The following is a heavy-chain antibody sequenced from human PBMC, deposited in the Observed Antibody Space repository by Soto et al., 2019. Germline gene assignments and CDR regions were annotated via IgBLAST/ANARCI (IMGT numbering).Heavy chain of an antibody. J-gene: IGHJ6*02. CDR2: ISYDGSNK. CDR1: GFTFSSYA. CDR3: ARGETYGYSSSWYSYYYYGMDV. V-gene: IGHV3-30-3*01. D-gene: IGHD6-13*01. Sequence: GGSLRLSCAASGFTFSSYAMHWVRQAPGKGLEWVAVISYDGSNKYYADSVKGRFTISRDNSKNTLYLQMNSLRAEDTAVYYCARGETYGYSSSWYSYYYYGMDVWGQGTTVTVSS.